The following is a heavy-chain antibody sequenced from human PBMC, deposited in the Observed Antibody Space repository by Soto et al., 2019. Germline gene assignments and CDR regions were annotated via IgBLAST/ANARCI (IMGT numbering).Heavy chain of an antibody. V-gene: IGHV4-4*07. CDR2: IFSSGST. CDR1: GGSINTFY. D-gene: IGHD5-12*01. CDR3: AREGSYSAYDFAHGIQLWSFDF. J-gene: IGHJ4*02. Sequence: QVRLQESGPGLLKPSETLSLTCTVSGGSINTFYWSWVRQPAGKGLEWIGRIFSSGSTRFNPSLESRVAMSVDTSKNHFSLNLRSVTAADMAVYYCAREGSYSAYDFAHGIQLWSFDFWGQGALVTVSS.